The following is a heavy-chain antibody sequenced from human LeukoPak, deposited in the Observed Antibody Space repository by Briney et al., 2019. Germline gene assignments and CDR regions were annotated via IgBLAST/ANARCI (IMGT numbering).Heavy chain of an antibody. CDR1: GFTFSDYW. Sequence: AGGSLRLSCAASGFTFSDYWMSWVRQAPGKGLEWVANIKQDGAEQNCEDSVKGRFAISRDNAKNSLYLQMNSLRAEDTAVYYCARAGRLDKWGQGTLVTVSS. CDR2: IKQDGAEQ. D-gene: IGHD3-3*01. CDR3: ARAGRLDK. J-gene: IGHJ4*02. V-gene: IGHV3-7*03.